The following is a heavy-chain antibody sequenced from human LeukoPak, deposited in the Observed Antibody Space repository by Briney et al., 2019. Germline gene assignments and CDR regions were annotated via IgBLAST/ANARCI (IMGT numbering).Heavy chain of an antibody. V-gene: IGHV3-23*01. J-gene: IGHJ6*03. CDR2: ISGSGGST. D-gene: IGHD3-3*01. CDR1: GFSFSSYS. Sequence: GGSLRLSCVASGFSFSSYSMNWVRQAPGKGLEWVSAISGSGGSTYYADSVKGRFTISRDNSKNTLYLHMNSLRADDTAVYYCAKMEGQRLYDYCMDVWGRGTTVTVSS. CDR3: AKMEGQRLYDYCMDV.